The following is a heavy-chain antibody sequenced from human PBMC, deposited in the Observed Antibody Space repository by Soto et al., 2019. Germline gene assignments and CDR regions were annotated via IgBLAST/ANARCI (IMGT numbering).Heavy chain of an antibody. CDR1: GFTFSSYA. CDR3: ARAVSSTYYYGSGADY. Sequence: GGSLRLSCAASGFTFSSYAMHWVRQAPGKGLEWVAVISYDGSNKYYADPVKGRFTISRDNSKNTLYLQMNSLRAEDTAVYYCARAVSSTYYYGSGADYWGQGTLVTVSS. CDR2: ISYDGSNK. D-gene: IGHD3-10*01. J-gene: IGHJ4*02. V-gene: IGHV3-30-3*01.